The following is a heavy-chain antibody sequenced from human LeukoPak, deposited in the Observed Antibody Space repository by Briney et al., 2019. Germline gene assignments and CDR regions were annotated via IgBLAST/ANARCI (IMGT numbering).Heavy chain of an antibody. Sequence: GGSLRLSCAASGFTFSNAWMSWVRQAPGKGLEWVGRIKTETDGGTTDYAAPVKGRFTISRDDSKNTLYLQMNNLKTADTAVYYCTTRVATTWGQGTLVTVSS. CDR1: GFTFSNAW. D-gene: IGHD1/OR15-1a*01. J-gene: IGHJ5*02. CDR2: IKTETDGGTT. V-gene: IGHV3-15*01. CDR3: TTRVATT.